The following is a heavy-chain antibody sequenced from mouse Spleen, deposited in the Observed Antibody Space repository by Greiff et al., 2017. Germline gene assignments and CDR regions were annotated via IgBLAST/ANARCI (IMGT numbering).Heavy chain of an antibody. Sequence: QVQLQQSGAELVKPGASVKISCKASGYAFSSYWMNWVKQRPGKGLEWIGQIYPGDGDTNYNGKFKGKATLTADKSSSTAYMQLSSLTSEDSAVYFCAREGNYYGYAMDYWGQGTSVTVSS. J-gene: IGHJ4*01. D-gene: IGHD1-1*01. CDR3: AREGNYYGYAMDY. CDR1: GYAFSSYW. V-gene: IGHV1-80*01. CDR2: IYPGDGDT.